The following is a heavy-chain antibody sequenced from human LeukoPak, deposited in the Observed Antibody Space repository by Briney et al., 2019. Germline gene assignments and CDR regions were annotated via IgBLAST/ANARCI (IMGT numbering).Heavy chain of an antibody. CDR2: INPNSGGT. V-gene: IGHV1-2*06. CDR3: ARGYCSGGSCYSVENWFDP. Sequence: PGASVKVSCKASGYTFTGYYVHWVRQAPGQGLEWMGRINPNSGGTNYAQKFQGRVTMTRDTSISTAYMELSRLRSDDTAVYYCARGYCSGGSCYSVENWFDPWGQGTLVTVSS. CDR1: GYTFTGYY. D-gene: IGHD2-15*01. J-gene: IGHJ5*02.